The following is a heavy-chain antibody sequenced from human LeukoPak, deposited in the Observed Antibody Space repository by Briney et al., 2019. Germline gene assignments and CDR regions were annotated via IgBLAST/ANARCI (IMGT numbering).Heavy chain of an antibody. J-gene: IGHJ5*02. D-gene: IGHD3-16*02. V-gene: IGHV4-59*08. Sequence: SETLSLTCTVSGGSISWYYWSWVRQSPGKGLEWIGYIYYSGTNYNPSLKSRVITSLDMSENQVSLKLTSVTAADTAVYYCARSQGFGELSPNWIDTWGQGTLVTVSS. CDR3: ARSQGFGELSPNWIDT. CDR2: IYYSGT. CDR1: GGSISWYY.